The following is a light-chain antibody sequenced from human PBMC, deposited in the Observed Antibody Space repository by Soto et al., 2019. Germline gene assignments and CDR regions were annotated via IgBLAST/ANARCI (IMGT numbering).Light chain of an antibody. J-gene: IGLJ2*01. CDR1: SSDVGGYNY. Sequence: QSALTQPASVSGSPGQSITISCTGTSSDVGGYNYVSWYQQHPGKAPKVMIYDVSNRPSGVSYCFSGSKSGNTASLTISGLQAEDEADYYCSSYTSSSTRVFGGGTKLTVL. V-gene: IGLV2-14*01. CDR2: DVS. CDR3: SSYTSSSTRV.